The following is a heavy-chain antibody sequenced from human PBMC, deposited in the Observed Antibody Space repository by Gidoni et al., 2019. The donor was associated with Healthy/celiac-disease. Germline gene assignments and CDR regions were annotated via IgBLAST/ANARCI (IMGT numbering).Heavy chain of an antibody. CDR1: GGTFSSYA. D-gene: IGHD5-18*01. V-gene: IGHV1-69*01. CDR3: ARGVGAAMASFDY. CDR2: IIPIFGTA. Sequence: QVQLVQTGAEVKKPGSSGQVSCKASGGTFSSYATSLVRQAPGQGLEWRGGIIPIFGTANYAQKFQGRVTITADESTSTAYMELSSLRSEDTAVYYCARGVGAAMASFDYWGQGTLVTVSS. J-gene: IGHJ4*02.